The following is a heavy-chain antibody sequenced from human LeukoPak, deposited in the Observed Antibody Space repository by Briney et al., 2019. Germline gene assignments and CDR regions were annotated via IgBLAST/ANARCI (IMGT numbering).Heavy chain of an antibody. Sequence: SETLSLTCSVSGGSITSDYRSWIRQPPEKGLEWIGYILYSGSTNYNPSLKSRLTISVDTSKNQFSLKLSSVTAADTAVYYCAREYCTRTTCYFDYWGQGTLVTVSS. V-gene: IGHV4-59*01. CDR3: AREYCTRTTCYFDY. D-gene: IGHD2-2*01. CDR1: GGSITSDY. CDR2: ILYSGST. J-gene: IGHJ4*02.